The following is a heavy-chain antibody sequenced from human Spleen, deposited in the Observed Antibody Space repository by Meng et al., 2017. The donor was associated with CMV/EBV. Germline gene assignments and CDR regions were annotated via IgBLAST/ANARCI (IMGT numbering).Heavy chain of an antibody. Sequence: CKASGYTFIGYYIYWVRQAPGQGIEWMGWINPNTGGTNYAQKFQGRVTMTRDTSINTAYMELSRLRSDDTAVYYCARRYSGYIKWLDPWGQGTLVTVSS. CDR2: INPNTGGT. J-gene: IGHJ5*02. D-gene: IGHD5-12*01. CDR1: GYTFIGYY. V-gene: IGHV1-2*02. CDR3: ARRYSGYIKWLDP.